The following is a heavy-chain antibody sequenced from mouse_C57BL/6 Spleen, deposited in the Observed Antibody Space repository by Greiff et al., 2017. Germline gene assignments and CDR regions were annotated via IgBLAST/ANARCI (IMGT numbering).Heavy chain of an antibody. D-gene: IGHD3-2*02. J-gene: IGHJ2*01. V-gene: IGHV5-4*01. CDR1: GFTFSSYA. CDR2: ISDGGSYT. Sequence: DVHLVESGGGLVKPGGSLKLSCAASGFTFSSYAMSWVRQTPEKRLEWVATISDGGSYTYYPDNVKGRFTISRDNAKNNLYLQMSHLKSEDTAMYYCGRDQARDYWGQGTTLTVSS. CDR3: GRDQARDY.